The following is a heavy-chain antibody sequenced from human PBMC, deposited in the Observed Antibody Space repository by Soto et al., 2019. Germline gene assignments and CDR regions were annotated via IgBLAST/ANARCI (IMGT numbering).Heavy chain of an antibody. V-gene: IGHV3-30-3*01. Sequence: QVQLVESGGGVVQPGRSLRLSCAASGFTFSSYAMHWVRQAPGRGLEWVAVISYDGSNKYYADSVKGRFTISRDNSKNPLSLQMTSLSAEDTAVYYCPRADYDDYSMDFWGQGTLVTVSS. CDR1: GFTFSSYA. D-gene: IGHD4-17*01. CDR2: ISYDGSNK. CDR3: PRADYDDYSMDF. J-gene: IGHJ4*02.